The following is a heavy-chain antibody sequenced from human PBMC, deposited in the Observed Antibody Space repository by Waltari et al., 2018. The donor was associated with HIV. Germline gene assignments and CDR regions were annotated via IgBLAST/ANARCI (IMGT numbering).Heavy chain of an antibody. CDR3: ARDPRSSGYYGVDV. V-gene: IGHV3-53*01. J-gene: IGHJ6*02. Sequence: VKLMDSGGGLSGTGACMILSREASRVPVTPNYMSWVRQAPGKGLEWVSVICSGGSRYYSDSVKGRFTISRDNSKNTVSLHMNSLRAEDTAVYYCARDPRSSGYYGVDVWGQGTAVTVSS. CDR2: ICSGGSR. D-gene: IGHD1-26*01. CDR1: RVPVTPNY.